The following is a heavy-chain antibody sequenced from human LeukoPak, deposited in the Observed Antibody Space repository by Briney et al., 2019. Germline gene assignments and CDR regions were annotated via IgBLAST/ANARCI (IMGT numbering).Heavy chain of an antibody. V-gene: IGHV4-39*02. Sequence: PSETLSLTCTVSGGSISGSSYYWAWIRQPPGKGLECIGSGFYSGSAYYNPSLKSRVSISVDTSKNHFSLNLSSVTAADTAVYYCARLRGAMTPVTSDFDYWGQGTLVTVSS. CDR2: GFYSGSA. J-gene: IGHJ4*02. CDR1: GGSISGSSYY. D-gene: IGHD4-17*01. CDR3: ARLRGAMTPVTSDFDY.